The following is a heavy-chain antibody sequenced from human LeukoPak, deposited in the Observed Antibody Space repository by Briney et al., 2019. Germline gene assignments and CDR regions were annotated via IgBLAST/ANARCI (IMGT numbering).Heavy chain of an antibody. Sequence: GGSLRLSCAASGFTFNTYTMNWVRQAPGKGLEWVSYISSSGSTIYYADSVKGRFTISRDNAKNSLYLQMNSLRAEDTAVYYCAELGITMIGGVWGKGTTVTISS. J-gene: IGHJ6*04. D-gene: IGHD3-10*02. CDR3: AELGITMIGGV. CDR2: ISSSGSTI. V-gene: IGHV3-48*04. CDR1: GFTFNTYT.